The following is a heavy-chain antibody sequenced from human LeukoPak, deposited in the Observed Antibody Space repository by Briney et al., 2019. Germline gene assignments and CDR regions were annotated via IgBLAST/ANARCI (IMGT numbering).Heavy chain of an antibody. V-gene: IGHV4-39*01. CDR1: GGSISSSSYY. J-gene: IGHJ4*02. D-gene: IGHD2-21*02. Sequence: PSETLSLTCTVSGGSISSSSYYWGWIRQPPGKGLEWIGSIYYSGSTYYNPSLKSRVTISVDTSKNQFSLKLSSVTAADTAVYYCATAYCGGDCSLIRGVFDYWGQGTLVTVSS. CDR3: ATAYCGGDCSLIRGVFDY. CDR2: IYYSGST.